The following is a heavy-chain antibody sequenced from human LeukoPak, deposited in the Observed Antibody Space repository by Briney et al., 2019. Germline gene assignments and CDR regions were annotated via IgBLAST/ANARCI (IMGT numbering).Heavy chain of an antibody. CDR2: ISGSGGGT. D-gene: IGHD3-10*01. J-gene: IGHJ4*02. CDR3: ARDSATYGRFDY. CDR1: GFTFSSYA. V-gene: IGHV3-23*01. Sequence: GGSLRLSCAASGFTFSSYAMSWVRQAPGKGLEWVSGISGSGGGTYYADSVKGRFTISRDNSKNTLYLQMISLRAEDTAVYFCARDSATYGRFDYWGQGTLVTVSS.